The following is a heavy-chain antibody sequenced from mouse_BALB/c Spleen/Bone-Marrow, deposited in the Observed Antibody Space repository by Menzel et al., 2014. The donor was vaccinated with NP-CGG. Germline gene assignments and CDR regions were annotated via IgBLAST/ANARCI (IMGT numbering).Heavy chain of an antibody. CDR2: ISNGGGST. CDR1: GFTFSSYT. J-gene: IGHJ2*01. CDR3: ARLITTYFDY. D-gene: IGHD1-1*01. Sequence: EVMLVESGGGSVQPGGSLKLSCAASGFTFSSYTMSWVRQTPEKRLEWVAYISNGGGSTYYPDTVKGRFTISRDNAKNTLYLQMSSLKSEDTAMYYCARLITTYFDYWGQGTTLAVSS. V-gene: IGHV5-12-2*01.